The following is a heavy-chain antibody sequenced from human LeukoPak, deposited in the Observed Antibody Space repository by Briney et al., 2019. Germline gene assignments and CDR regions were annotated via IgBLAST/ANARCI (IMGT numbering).Heavy chain of an antibody. J-gene: IGHJ4*02. Sequence: SVKVSCKASGGTFSSYAISWVRQAPGQGLDWMGRIIPIRGIANYAQKFQGRVTITADKSTSTAYMELSSLRSEDTAVYYCAREHDSSGYYYFDYWGQGTLVTVSS. CDR2: IIPIRGIA. CDR1: GGTFSSYA. V-gene: IGHV1-69*04. CDR3: AREHDSSGYYYFDY. D-gene: IGHD3-22*01.